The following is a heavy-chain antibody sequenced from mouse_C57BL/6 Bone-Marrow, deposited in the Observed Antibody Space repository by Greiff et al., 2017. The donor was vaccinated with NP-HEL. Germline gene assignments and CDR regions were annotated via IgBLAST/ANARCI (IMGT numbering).Heavy chain of an antibody. D-gene: IGHD2-3*01. J-gene: IGHJ1*03. CDR1: GYTFTDYY. CDR3: ARYYPDGYYSYWYFDV. Sequence: EVQLQQSGPVLVKPGASVKMSCKASGYTFTDYYMNWVKQSHGKSLEWIGVINPYNGGTSYNQKFKGKATLTVDKSSSTAYMELNSLTSEDSAVYYCARYYPDGYYSYWYFDVWGTGTTVTVSS. CDR2: INPYNGGT. V-gene: IGHV1-19*01.